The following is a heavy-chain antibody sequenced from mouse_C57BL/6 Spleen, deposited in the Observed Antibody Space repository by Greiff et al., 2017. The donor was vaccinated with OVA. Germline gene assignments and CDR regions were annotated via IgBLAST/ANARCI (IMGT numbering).Heavy chain of an antibody. D-gene: IGHD1-1*01. CDR1: GYSFTSYY. CDR3: AREGLLLRHGFDY. V-gene: IGHV1-66*01. J-gene: IGHJ2*01. CDR2: IYPGSGNT. Sequence: VKLVESGPELVKPGASVKISCKASGYSFTSYYIHWVKQRPGQGLEWIGWIYPGSGNTKYNEKFKGKATLTADTSSSTAYMQLSSLTSEDSAVYYCAREGLLLRHGFDYWGQGTTLTVSS.